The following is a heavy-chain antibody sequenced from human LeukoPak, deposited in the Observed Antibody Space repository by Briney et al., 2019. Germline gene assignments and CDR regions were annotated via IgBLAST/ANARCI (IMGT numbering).Heavy chain of an antibody. CDR3: ARSPERLGQGYLDS. Sequence: GGSLRLSCAASGFTFSSYSMHWVRQAPGKGLEWLTLISYHGSNKEYIDSVKGRFTIPRDNSKNTLFLQMNSLRTEDTAIYFCARSPERLGQGYLDSWGQGTLVTVSS. CDR1: GFTFSSYS. V-gene: IGHV3-30*04. CDR2: ISYHGSNK. J-gene: IGHJ4*02. D-gene: IGHD3/OR15-3a*01.